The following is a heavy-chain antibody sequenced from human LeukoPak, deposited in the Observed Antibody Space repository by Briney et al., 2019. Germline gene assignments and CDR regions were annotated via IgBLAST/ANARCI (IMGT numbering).Heavy chain of an antibody. CDR2: ISAYNGNT. D-gene: IGHD5-18*01. V-gene: IGHV1-18*04. J-gene: IGHJ6*02. CDR3: ARDPPGAMVTVTYSDV. Sequence: GASVKVSCKASGYTFTSYGISWVRQAPGQGLEWMGWISAYNGNTNYAQKLQGRVTMTTDTSTSTAYMELRSLRSDDTAVYYCARDPPGAMVTVTYSDVWGQGTTVTVSS. CDR1: GYTFTSYG.